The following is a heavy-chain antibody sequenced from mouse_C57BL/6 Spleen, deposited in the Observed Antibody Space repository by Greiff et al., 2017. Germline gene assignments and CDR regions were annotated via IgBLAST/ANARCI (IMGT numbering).Heavy chain of an antibody. J-gene: IGHJ4*01. V-gene: IGHV1-81*01. CDR1: GYTFTSYG. CDR2: IYPRSGNT. Sequence: VQLQQSGAELARPGASVKLSCKASGYTFTSYGISWVKQRTGQGLEWIGEIYPRSGNTYYNEKFKGKATLTADKASSTAYMELRSLTSEDSAVYFCGPRGDYAMDYWGQGTSVTVSS. CDR3: GPRGDYAMDY. D-gene: IGHD2-10*02.